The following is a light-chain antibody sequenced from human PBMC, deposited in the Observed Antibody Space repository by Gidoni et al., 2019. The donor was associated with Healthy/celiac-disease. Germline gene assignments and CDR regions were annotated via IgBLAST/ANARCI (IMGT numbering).Light chain of an antibody. J-gene: IGLJ2*01. Sequence: QSALTQPASVSGSPGQSLTISCTGTSSDVGGYNDVSWYQQPPGKAPKLMIYDVSNRPSGVSNRFSGSKSGNTASLTISGLQAEDEADYYCSSYTSSSPVVFGGGTKLTVL. CDR3: SSYTSSSPVV. V-gene: IGLV2-14*01. CDR2: DVS. CDR1: SSDVGGYND.